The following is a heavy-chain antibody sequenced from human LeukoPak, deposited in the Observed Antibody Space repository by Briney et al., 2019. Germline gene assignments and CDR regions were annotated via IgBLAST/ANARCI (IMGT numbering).Heavy chain of an antibody. CDR2: INPNSGGT. V-gene: IGHV1-2*02. Sequence: ASVKVSCKASGYTFTGYYMHWVRQAPGQGLEWMGWINPNSGGTNYAQKFQGRVTITADKSTSTAYMELSSLRSEDTAVYYCARTEWEPSIVYFDYWGQGTLVTVSS. D-gene: IGHD1-26*01. CDR1: GYTFTGYY. CDR3: ARTEWEPSIVYFDY. J-gene: IGHJ4*02.